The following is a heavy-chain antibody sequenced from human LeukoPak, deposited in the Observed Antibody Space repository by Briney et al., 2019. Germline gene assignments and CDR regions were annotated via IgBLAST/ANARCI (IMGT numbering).Heavy chain of an antibody. CDR1: GFTFSSYS. CDR3: ARDQKIVVVPASSDY. Sequence: PGGSLRLSCAASGFTFSSYSMNWVRQAPGKGLEWVSSISSSSSYIYYADSVKGRFTISRDNAKNSLYLQMNSLRAEDTAVYYCARDQKIVVVPASSDYWGQGTLVTVSS. CDR2: ISSSSSYI. J-gene: IGHJ4*02. V-gene: IGHV3-21*01. D-gene: IGHD2-2*01.